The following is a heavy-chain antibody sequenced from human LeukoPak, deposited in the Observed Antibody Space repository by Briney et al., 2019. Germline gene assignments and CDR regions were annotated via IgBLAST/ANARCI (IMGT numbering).Heavy chain of an antibody. J-gene: IGHJ3*02. Sequence: SQTLSLTCTVSGGSISSGSYYWSWIRQPAGKRLEWIGRIYTSGSTDYNPSLRSRVTISVDTSKNQFSLKLSSVTAADTAVYYCARVIPGHIVVVIHFDAFDIWGQGTLVTVSS. CDR1: GGSISSGSYY. D-gene: IGHD2-21*01. CDR2: IYTSGST. V-gene: IGHV4-61*02. CDR3: ARVIPGHIVVVIHFDAFDI.